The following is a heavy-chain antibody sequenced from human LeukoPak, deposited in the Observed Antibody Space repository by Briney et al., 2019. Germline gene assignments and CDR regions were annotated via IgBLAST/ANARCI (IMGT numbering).Heavy chain of an antibody. V-gene: IGHV3-48*01. CDR3: ARDSPVYSGSLGSYWYFDL. CDR2: ISSGSSTI. Sequence: PGGSLRLSCAASGFTFSSHSMNWVRQAPGKGLEWVSYISSGSSTIYYADSVKGRFTISRDNAKNSLYLQMNSLRAEDTAVYYCARDSPVYSGSLGSYWYFDLWGRGTLVTVSS. J-gene: IGHJ2*01. D-gene: IGHD1-26*01. CDR1: GFTFSSHS.